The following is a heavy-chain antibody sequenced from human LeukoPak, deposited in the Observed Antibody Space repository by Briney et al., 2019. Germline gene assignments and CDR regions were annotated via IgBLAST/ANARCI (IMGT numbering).Heavy chain of an antibody. Sequence: SETLSLTCTVSGASVTDYYWSWIRQSLGKGLEWISYIHHSGNSDYNPSLRSRVTTSLDTSKNQFSLNLISVTAADSAVYYCTRGHWGLQSWSQGTLVTVSS. CDR3: TRGHWGLQS. J-gene: IGHJ5*02. D-gene: IGHD7-27*01. V-gene: IGHV4-59*02. CDR1: GASVTDYY. CDR2: IHHSGNS.